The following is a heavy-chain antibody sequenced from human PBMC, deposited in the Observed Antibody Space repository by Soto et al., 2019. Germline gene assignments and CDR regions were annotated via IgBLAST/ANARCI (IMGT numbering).Heavy chain of an antibody. CDR1: GFTFSNAW. D-gene: IGHD5-18*01. CDR2: IKSKTDGGTT. CDR3: TTDPSWIQLWGLLDY. J-gene: IGHJ4*02. V-gene: IGHV3-15*01. Sequence: GGSLRLSCAASGFTFSNAWMSWVRQAPGKGLEWVGRIKSKTDGGTTDYAAPVKGRFTISRDDSKNTLYLQMNSLKTEDTAVYYCTTDPSWIQLWGLLDYWGQGTLVTVSS.